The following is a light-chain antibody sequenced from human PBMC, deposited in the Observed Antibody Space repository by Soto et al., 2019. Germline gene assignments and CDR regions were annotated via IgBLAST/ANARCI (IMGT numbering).Light chain of an antibody. CDR2: GAS. CDR1: QSVSSSY. V-gene: IGKV3-20*01. CDR3: QQYGISPRT. J-gene: IGKJ3*01. Sequence: EIVLTQSPGTLSLSPGERATLSCRASQSVSSSYLAWYQQKPGQAPRLLIYGASSRATGIPDRFSGSGSGTDFTLTISRVEPEDFAVYYCQQYGISPRTFGPGTKVEIK.